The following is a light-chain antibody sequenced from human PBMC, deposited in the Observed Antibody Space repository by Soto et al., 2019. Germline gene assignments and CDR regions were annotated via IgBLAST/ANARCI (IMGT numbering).Light chain of an antibody. Sequence: QSVLTQPPSASGTPGQRVTISCSGSTSNIGSNSVNWFQHLPGTAPKLLIYSDDQRPSGVPDRFSGSKSGTSASLAISGLQSADEADYYCAAWDDSLHDLYVFGTGPKLTVL. CDR2: SDD. J-gene: IGLJ1*01. CDR1: TSNIGSNS. V-gene: IGLV1-44*01. CDR3: AAWDDSLHDLYV.